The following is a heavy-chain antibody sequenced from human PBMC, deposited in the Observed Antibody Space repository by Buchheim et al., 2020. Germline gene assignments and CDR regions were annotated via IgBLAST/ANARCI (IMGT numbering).Heavy chain of an antibody. J-gene: IGHJ2*01. CDR3: ARGETTKWYFDL. Sequence: QVQLQESGPGLVKPSGTLSLTCAVSGGSISSSNWWNWVRQPPGKGLEWIGEVYPSGSTNYTPSLKSRVTLSLDKSKNQFSLKVNSLTAADTAVYYCARGETTKWYFDLWGRGTL. V-gene: IGHV4-4*02. CDR1: GGSISSSNW. CDR2: VYPSGST. D-gene: IGHD4-17*01.